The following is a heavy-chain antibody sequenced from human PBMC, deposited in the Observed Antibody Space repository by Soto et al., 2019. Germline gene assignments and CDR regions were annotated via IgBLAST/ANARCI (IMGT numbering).Heavy chain of an antibody. CDR2: FDPEDGET. CDR3: ATEPRITMVRLPWI. Sequence: ASVKVSCKVSGYTLTELSMHWARQAPGKGLDWMGGFDPEDGETIYAQKFQGRVTMTEDTSTDTAYMELSSLRSEDTAVYYCATEPRITMVRLPWIWGQGTMVTVSS. V-gene: IGHV1-24*01. D-gene: IGHD3-10*01. J-gene: IGHJ3*02. CDR1: GYTLTELS.